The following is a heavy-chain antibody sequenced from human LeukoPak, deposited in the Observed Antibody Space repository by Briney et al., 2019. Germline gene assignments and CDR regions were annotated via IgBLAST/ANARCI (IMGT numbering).Heavy chain of an antibody. CDR3: TRDRSRAEDD. CDR1: GFTFRSYS. CDR2: ITSGSSYI. J-gene: IGHJ4*02. Sequence: GGSLRLSCAASGFTFRSYSMNWVCQAPGKGLEWVSSITSGSSYIYYADSVKGRFTISRDNAKNSLYLQMNSLRGEDTAVYYCTRDRSRAEDDWGQGTLVTVSS. D-gene: IGHD6-6*01. V-gene: IGHV3-21*01.